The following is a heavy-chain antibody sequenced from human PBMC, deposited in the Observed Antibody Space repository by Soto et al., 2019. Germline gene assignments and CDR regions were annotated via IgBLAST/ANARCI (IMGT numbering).Heavy chain of an antibody. Sequence: GGALRLSCAASGFSFDRFVMSWIRQAPGKGLEWVSAISGSGGRTYYADSVEGRFSISRDNSKSTLYLQMTSLTVEDTALYYCVKPNAVDISVDSWGQGTLVTVSS. CDR3: VKPNAVDISVDS. D-gene: IGHD2-2*03. J-gene: IGHJ4*02. CDR2: ISGSGGRT. CDR1: GFSFDRFV. V-gene: IGHV3-23*01.